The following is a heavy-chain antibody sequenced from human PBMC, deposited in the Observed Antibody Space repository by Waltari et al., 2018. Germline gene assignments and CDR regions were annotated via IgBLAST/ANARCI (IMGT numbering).Heavy chain of an antibody. D-gene: IGHD5-12*01. CDR2: IIPTNVDT. V-gene: IGHV1-2*04. CDR3: ARGGYSYGYGMDV. Sequence: QVQLVQSGAEVKNLGASVRVSCQASGYSFSDHHMHWVRQAPGKGLEWAGWIIPTNVDTNYAQRFQGWVTMTSDSSISTAYMELNRLRSDDTAVYYCARGGYSYGYGMDVWGQGTTVIVSS. J-gene: IGHJ6*02. CDR1: GYSFSDHH.